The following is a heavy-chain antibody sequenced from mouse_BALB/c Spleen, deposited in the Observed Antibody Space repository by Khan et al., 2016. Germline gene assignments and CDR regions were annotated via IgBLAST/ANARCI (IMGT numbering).Heavy chain of an antibody. D-gene: IGHD1-1*01. Sequence: EVQLQESGPGLVKPSQSLSLTCTVTGYSITSDYAWNWFRQFPGNKLEWMGYISYSGSTSYNPSLKSRISITRDTSKNQFFLQLNSVTTEDTATYYCARDTTVVGAMDYWGQGTSVTVSS. V-gene: IGHV3-2*02. CDR3: ARDTTVVGAMDY. J-gene: IGHJ4*01. CDR1: GYSITSDYA. CDR2: ISYSGST.